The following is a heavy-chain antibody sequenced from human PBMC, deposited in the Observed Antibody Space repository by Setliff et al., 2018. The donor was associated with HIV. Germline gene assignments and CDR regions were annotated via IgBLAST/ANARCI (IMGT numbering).Heavy chain of an antibody. Sequence: LSLTSTVSGDSINSGNYYWSWIRQHPGKGLEWIGYIYYSGSTYYSPSLKSRVTISEDTSKNQFSLKMGSVTAADTAVYYCATSPAGEILGSRPFYFDYWGQGTLVTVSS. CDR1: GDSINSGNYY. CDR2: IYYSGST. J-gene: IGHJ4*02. CDR3: ATSPAGEILGSRPFYFDY. V-gene: IGHV4-31*03. D-gene: IGHD3-10*01.